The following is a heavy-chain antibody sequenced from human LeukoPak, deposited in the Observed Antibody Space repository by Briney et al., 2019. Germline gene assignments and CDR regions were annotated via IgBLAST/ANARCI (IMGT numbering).Heavy chain of an antibody. CDR1: GYRFNGCY. V-gene: IGHV1-2*02. CDR2: INPKSGGT. J-gene: IGHJ4*02. CDR3: ATSSGWKANIDY. D-gene: IGHD6-19*01. Sequence: AAVNVSCKGSGYRFNGCYIHWVRQAPAQGLEGMGWINPKSGGTNYAQKFQGRVTMTRDTSISTAYMELSRLRSDDTAVFYCATSSGWKANIDYWGQGTLVTVSS.